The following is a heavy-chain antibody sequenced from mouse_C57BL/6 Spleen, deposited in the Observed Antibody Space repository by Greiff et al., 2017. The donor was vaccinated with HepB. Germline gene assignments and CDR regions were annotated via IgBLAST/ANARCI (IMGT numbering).Heavy chain of an antibody. CDR3: ARAGLLRKGYFDV. Sequence: EVQGVESGGDLVKPGGSLKLSCAASGFTFSSYGMSWVRQTPDKRLEWVATISSGGSYTYYPDSVKGRFTISRDNAKNTLYLQMSSLKSEDTAMYYCARAGLLRKGYFDVWGTGTTVTVSS. CDR2: ISSGGSYT. D-gene: IGHD1-1*01. V-gene: IGHV5-6*01. CDR1: GFTFSSYG. J-gene: IGHJ1*03.